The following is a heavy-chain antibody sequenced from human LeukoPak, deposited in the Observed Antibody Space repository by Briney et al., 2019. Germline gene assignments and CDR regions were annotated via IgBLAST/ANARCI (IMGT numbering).Heavy chain of an antibody. Sequence: GGSLRLSCAASGFTFSSSWMTWVRQAPGKGLEWVASIREDGSEKTSVDSVKGRFTISRDNAKNSLYLQMDSLRAEDTAVYYCARGPTNGQAFDYWGQGALVSVSS. D-gene: IGHD2-8*01. J-gene: IGHJ4*02. CDR3: ARGPTNGQAFDY. CDR1: GFTFSSSW. V-gene: IGHV3-7*01. CDR2: IREDGSEK.